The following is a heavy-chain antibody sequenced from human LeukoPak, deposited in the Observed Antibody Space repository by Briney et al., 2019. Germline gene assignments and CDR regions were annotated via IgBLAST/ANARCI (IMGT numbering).Heavy chain of an antibody. V-gene: IGHV4-39*01. CDR1: GVSISSTTYD. CDR3: ARHGRIGRGYLY. J-gene: IGHJ4*02. D-gene: IGHD6-25*01. CDR2: VYYSGST. Sequence: SETLSLTCTVSGVSISSTTYDWGWLRQPPGKGLEWIGSVYYSGSTYYNPSLKSRRIISVDTSKNQFSLRLSSVPAADTAVYYCARHGRIGRGYLYWRQGTLVSVSS.